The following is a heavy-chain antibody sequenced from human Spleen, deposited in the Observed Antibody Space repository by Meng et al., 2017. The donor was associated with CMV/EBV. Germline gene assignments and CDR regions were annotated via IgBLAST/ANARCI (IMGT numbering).Heavy chain of an antibody. CDR2: IYPGDSDI. CDR3: ARLNWPYSSGWIDY. J-gene: IGHJ4*02. Sequence: KVSCKGSGYSFTSYWIGWVRQMPGKGLEWMGIIYPGDSDIRYSPSFQGQVTISADKSISTAYLQWSSLKASDTTLYYCARLNWPYSSGWIDYWGQGTLVTVSS. CDR1: GYSFTSYW. V-gene: IGHV5-51*01. D-gene: IGHD6-19*01.